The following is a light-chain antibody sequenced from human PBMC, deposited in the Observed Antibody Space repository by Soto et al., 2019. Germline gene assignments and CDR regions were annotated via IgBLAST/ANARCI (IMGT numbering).Light chain of an antibody. Sequence: EIVLTQSPATLSLSPVDRATLSCRASQTIVNYLAWYQQKPGQAPRLLLYDASTRATGIPARFSGRGSGTDFTLTISSLEPEDFAVYYCQQRANWPLTFAGGTKVDIK. CDR3: QQRANWPLT. CDR1: QTIVNY. J-gene: IGKJ4*01. V-gene: IGKV3-11*01. CDR2: DAS.